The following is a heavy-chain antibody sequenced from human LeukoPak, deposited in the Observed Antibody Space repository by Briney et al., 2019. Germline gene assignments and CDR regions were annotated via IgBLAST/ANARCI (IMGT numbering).Heavy chain of an antibody. Sequence: GGSLRLSCAAPGFTFSSYAMHWVRQAPGKGLEWVTLISYDENYKYYADSVKGRFTISRDNSKNTLYLQMNSLRAEDTAVYYCAKAIGPHWGQGTLVTVSS. V-gene: IGHV3-30-3*01. CDR1: GFTFSSYA. D-gene: IGHD3-10*01. CDR3: AKAIGPH. J-gene: IGHJ4*02. CDR2: ISYDENYK.